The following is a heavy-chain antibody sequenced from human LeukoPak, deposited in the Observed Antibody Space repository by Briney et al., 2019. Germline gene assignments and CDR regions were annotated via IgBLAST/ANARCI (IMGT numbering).Heavy chain of an antibody. J-gene: IGHJ4*02. D-gene: IGHD3-22*01. CDR3: AKTSLYYYDSSGFTN. Sequence: GGSLRLSCVASGFTFNTHGMHWVRQAPGKGLEWVAVISYDGSNKYYADSVKGRFTISRDNSKNTLYLQMNSLRAEDTAVYYCAKTSLYYYDSSGFTNWGQGTLVTVSS. CDR2: ISYDGSNK. V-gene: IGHV3-30*18. CDR1: GFTFNTHG.